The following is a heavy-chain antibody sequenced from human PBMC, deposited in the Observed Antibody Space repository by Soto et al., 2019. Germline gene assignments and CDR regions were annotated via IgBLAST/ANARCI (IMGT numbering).Heavy chain of an antibody. V-gene: IGHV3-7*05. J-gene: IGHJ6*02. CDR1: GFTVSTYW. D-gene: IGHD3-16*01. CDR3: ARDWGAPGRGSAFGYYYHFGMDV. Sequence: ESGGGLVQPGGSLRLSCAASGFTVSTYWMNWVRQAPGKGLEWVANIKEEGSEEYYVDSVKGRFTISRDNAKNSLFLDMNSLRGEDTAVYYCARDWGAPGRGSAFGYYYHFGMDVWGQGTTVTVPS. CDR2: IKEEGSEE.